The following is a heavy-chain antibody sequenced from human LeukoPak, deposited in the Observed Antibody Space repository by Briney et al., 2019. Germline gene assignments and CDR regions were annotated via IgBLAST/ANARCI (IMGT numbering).Heavy chain of an antibody. V-gene: IGHV4-59*01. CDR3: AKGVPGVVTSNWFGP. CDR2: VASSGTS. J-gene: IGHJ5*01. Sequence: SETLSLTCTVSGDSLNTYYWTWIRQTPGKELEWIGFVASSGTSNYNPSLKSRVSISIDTSKNQFSLALTSVTPADTAVYYCAKGVPGVVTSNWFGPWGQGTLVLGSS. D-gene: IGHD2-21*02. CDR1: GDSLNTYY.